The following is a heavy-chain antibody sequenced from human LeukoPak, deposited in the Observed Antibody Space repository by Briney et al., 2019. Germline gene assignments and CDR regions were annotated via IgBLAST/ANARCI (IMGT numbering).Heavy chain of an antibody. D-gene: IGHD4-17*01. CDR1: GGSISNYY. CDR2: ISYSGST. Sequence: SETLSLTCTVSGGSISNYYWSWIRQPPGKGLEWIGYISYSGSTNYNPSLKSRVTILVDTSKNQFSLRLSSVTAADTAVYYCARLGNGEYLFYSDYWGQGTLVTVSS. J-gene: IGHJ4*02. CDR3: ARLGNGEYLFYSDY. V-gene: IGHV4-59*01.